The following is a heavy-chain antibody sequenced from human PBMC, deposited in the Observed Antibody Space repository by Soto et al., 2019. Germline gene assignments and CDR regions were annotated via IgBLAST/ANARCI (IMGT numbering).Heavy chain of an antibody. D-gene: IGHD3-10*01. CDR3: ARVERRFGELLYYY. CDR2: IYYSGST. CDR1: GGSISSGDYY. Sequence: SETLSLTCTVSGGSISSGDYYWSWIRQPPGKGLEWIGYIYYSGSTYYNPSLKSRVTISVDTSKNQFSLKLSSATAADTAVYYCARVERRFGELLYYYWGQGTLVTVSS. V-gene: IGHV4-30-4*01. J-gene: IGHJ4*02.